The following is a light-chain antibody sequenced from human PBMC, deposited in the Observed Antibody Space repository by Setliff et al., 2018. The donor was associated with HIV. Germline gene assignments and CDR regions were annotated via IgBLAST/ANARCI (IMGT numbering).Light chain of an antibody. V-gene: IGLV2-23*02. CDR1: SNDIGNYNL. CDR2: EVS. CDR3: CSYAGRTSSFYV. Sequence: QSALTQPASVSGSPGQSITISCHGSSNDIGNYNLVPWYRQYPGKAPKLLISEVSQRPSGVSTRFSASKSGNTASLTISGLQAEDEADYFCCSYAGRTSSFYVFGSGTKATVL. J-gene: IGLJ1*01.